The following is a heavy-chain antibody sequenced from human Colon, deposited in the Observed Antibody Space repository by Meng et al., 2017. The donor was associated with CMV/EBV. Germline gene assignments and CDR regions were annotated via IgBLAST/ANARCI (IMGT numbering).Heavy chain of an antibody. CDR2: IITISGTT. D-gene: IGHD2-21*02. CDR3: ARVICGGDCYLDY. J-gene: IGHJ4*02. V-gene: IGHV1-69*12. Sequence: QVQLEQSGAGVKMPGSSVKVSCKASKGTCTSYPISWVRQCPGQGFEWVGGIITISGTTDYAQKFQGRVTITADGSTSTAYMKLSNLRSEDTAIYYCARVICGGDCYLDYWGRGTLVTVSS. CDR1: KGTCTSYP.